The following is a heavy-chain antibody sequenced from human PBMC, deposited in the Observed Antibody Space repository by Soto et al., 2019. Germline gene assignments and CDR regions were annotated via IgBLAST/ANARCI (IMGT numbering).Heavy chain of an antibody. Sequence: PGGSLRLSCAASGFTFSGYGMHWVRQAPGKGLEWVAVISYDGSNKYYADSVKGRFTISRDNSKNTLYLQMNSLRAEDTAVYYCAKDDLGRYSSSWSRFYYYGMDVWGQGTTVTVSS. D-gene: IGHD6-13*01. CDR1: GFTFSGYG. CDR2: ISYDGSNK. CDR3: AKDDLGRYSSSWSRFYYYGMDV. J-gene: IGHJ6*02. V-gene: IGHV3-30*18.